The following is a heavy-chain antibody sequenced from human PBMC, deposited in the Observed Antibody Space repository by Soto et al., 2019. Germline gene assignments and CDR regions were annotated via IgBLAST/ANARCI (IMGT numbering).Heavy chain of an antibody. CDR3: ARDLGSKTSSTSFDY. D-gene: IGHD1-1*01. J-gene: IGHJ4*02. CDR2: IWHDGSDQ. CDR1: GFTFSDYG. Sequence: GGSRRLSCAASGFTFSDYGLHWVRQAPGKGLEWVAIIWHDGSDQYYAGSVKGRFTVSRDNSKNTMYLQLDSLRVEDTAVYYCARDLGSKTSSTSFDYWGQGALVTVSS. V-gene: IGHV3-33*01.